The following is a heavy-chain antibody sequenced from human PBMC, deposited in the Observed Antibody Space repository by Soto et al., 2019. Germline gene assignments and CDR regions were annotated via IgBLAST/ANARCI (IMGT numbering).Heavy chain of an antibody. J-gene: IGHJ6*03. V-gene: IGHV3-23*01. Sequence: GGSLRLCCAASGVTFSSYAMSWVRQAPGKGLEWVSAISGSGGSTYYADSVKGRFTISRDNSKNTLYLQMNSLRAEDTAVYYCAKGSHDFWSGYPSTDRYYMDVWGKGTTVTVSS. CDR1: GVTFSSYA. D-gene: IGHD3-3*01. CDR2: ISGSGGST. CDR3: AKGSHDFWSGYPSTDRYYMDV.